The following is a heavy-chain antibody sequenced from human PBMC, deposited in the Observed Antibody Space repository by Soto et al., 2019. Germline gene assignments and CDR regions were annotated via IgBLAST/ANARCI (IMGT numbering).Heavy chain of an antibody. J-gene: IGHJ4*02. D-gene: IGHD3-9*01. CDR3: ARVSGYDILTGYYYYFDY. V-gene: IGHV4-59*01. CDR1: GGSISSYY. Sequence: PSETLSLTCTVSGGSISSYYWSWIRQPPGKGLEWIGYIYYSGSTNYNPSLKSRVTISVDTSKNQFSLKLSSVTAADTAVYYCARVSGYDILTGYYYYFDYWGQGTLVTVSS. CDR2: IYYSGST.